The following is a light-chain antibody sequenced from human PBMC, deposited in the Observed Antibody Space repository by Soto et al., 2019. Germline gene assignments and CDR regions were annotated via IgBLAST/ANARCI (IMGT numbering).Light chain of an antibody. J-gene: IGLJ2*01. V-gene: IGLV2-8*01. CDR1: SSDVGKYNF. CDR2: DVT. Sequence: QSALTQPPSASGSPGQSVTISCTRASSDVGKYNFVSWYQQHPGKAPQLMIYDVTERPSGVPDRFSGSKSGNTASLTVSGLQAEDEADYYCTSYAGSSIPVVFGGGTQLTVL. CDR3: TSYAGSSIPVV.